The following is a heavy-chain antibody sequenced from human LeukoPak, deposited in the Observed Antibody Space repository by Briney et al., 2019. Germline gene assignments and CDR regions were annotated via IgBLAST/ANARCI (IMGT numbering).Heavy chain of an antibody. Sequence: ASVKVSCKASIFADYYIYWVRQAPGQGLEWVGWINPNSGGTNYAQKFQGRVTMTRDTSISTAYMELSSLRSDDTAVYYCASRTLGLLRKGGPMDVWGKGTTVTVSS. J-gene: IGHJ6*03. V-gene: IGHV1-2*02. CDR3: ASRTLGLLRKGGPMDV. CDR1: IFADYY. D-gene: IGHD3-16*01. CDR2: INPNSGGT.